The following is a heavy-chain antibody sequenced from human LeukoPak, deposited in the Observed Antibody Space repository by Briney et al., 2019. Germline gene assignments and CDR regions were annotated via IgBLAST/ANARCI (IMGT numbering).Heavy chain of an antibody. D-gene: IGHD6-13*01. CDR1: GFTVSSNY. J-gene: IGHJ4*02. V-gene: IGHV3-66*02. CDR2: IYSGGST. CDR3: ASDSSSWYGGTN. Sequence: GGSLRLSCAASGFTVSSNYMSWVRQAPGKGPEWVSVIYSGGSTYYADSVKGRFTISRDNSKNTLYLQMNSLRAEDTAVYYCASDSSSWYGGTNWGQGTLVTVSS.